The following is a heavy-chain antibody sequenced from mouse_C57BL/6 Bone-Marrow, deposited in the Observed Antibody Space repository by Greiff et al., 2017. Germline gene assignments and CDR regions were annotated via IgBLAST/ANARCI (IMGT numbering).Heavy chain of an antibody. V-gene: IGHV3-6*01. D-gene: IGHD2-14*01. CDR3: ARDVRRYAMDY. J-gene: IGHJ4*01. CDR2: ISYDGSN. Sequence: EVQLVESGPGLVKPSQSLSLTCSVTGYSITSGYYWNWIRQFQGNKLEWMGYISYDGSNNYNPSLKNRISITRDTSKNQFFLKLNSVTTEDTATYYCARDVRRYAMDYWGQGTSVTVSS. CDR1: GYSITSGYY.